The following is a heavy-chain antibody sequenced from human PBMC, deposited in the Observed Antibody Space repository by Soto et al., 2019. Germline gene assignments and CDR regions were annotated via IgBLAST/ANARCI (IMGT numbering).Heavy chain of an antibody. Sequence: ASVKVSCKASGHSLNKYDINWVRQAPGQGLEWMGWVNPNSGETGFAQKFQGRITMTRNTSINTVYMELRSLRSDDTAVYFCSDPGVPWGQGTLVTVSS. CDR1: GHSLNKYD. J-gene: IGHJ5*02. V-gene: IGHV1-8*01. CDR2: VNPNSGET. CDR3: SDPGVP.